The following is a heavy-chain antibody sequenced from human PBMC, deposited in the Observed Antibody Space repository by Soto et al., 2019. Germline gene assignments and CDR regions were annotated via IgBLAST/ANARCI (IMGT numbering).Heavy chain of an antibody. D-gene: IGHD1-1*01. CDR3: AGPHDRAGLGT. CDR1: ENTFSTYL. CDR2: HNGYNGQT. V-gene: IGHV1-3*01. Sequence: ASVKVSCKASENTFSTYLVHWVRQVHGQGLEWMGWHNGYNGQTEYSQKFQGRVTITRDTSAKTAYLELRSLTSEDTAVYYCAGPHDRAGLGTWGQGTPVTVSS. J-gene: IGHJ5*02.